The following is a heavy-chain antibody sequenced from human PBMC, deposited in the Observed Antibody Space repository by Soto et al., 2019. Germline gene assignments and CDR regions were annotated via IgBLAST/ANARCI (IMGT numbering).Heavy chain of an antibody. Sequence: QVQLVESGGGVVQPGRSLRLSCAASGFTFSSYAMHWVRKAPGNGLEWVAVISYDGSNKYYADSVKGRFTISRDNSKNTLYLHMNSLRAEDTAVYYCARYIMADVGYWGQGTLVTVSS. CDR1: GFTFSSYA. CDR3: ARYIMADVGY. CDR2: ISYDGSNK. J-gene: IGHJ4*02. V-gene: IGHV3-30-3*01. D-gene: IGHD3-16*01.